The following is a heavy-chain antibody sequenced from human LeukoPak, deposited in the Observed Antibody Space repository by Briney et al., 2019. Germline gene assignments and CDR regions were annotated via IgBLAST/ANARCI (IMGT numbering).Heavy chain of an antibody. CDR2: IHSGGIT. CDR3: ARSIPAAGIDF. V-gene: IGHV3-53*01. CDR1: GFTISSNY. Sequence: GGSLRLSCAASGFTISSNYISRVRQAPGKGLEWVSVIHSGGITYYADSVKGRFNISRDNSKNTLYLQMNSVRAEDTAVYYCARSIPAAGIDFWGQGTLVTVSS. D-gene: IGHD2-2*01. J-gene: IGHJ4*02.